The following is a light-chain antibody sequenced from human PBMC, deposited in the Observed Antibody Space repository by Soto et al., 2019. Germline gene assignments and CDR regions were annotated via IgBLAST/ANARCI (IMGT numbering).Light chain of an antibody. CDR1: SSDIGRFDY. J-gene: IGLJ1*01. V-gene: IGLV2-23*01. CDR3: CSYAGSSTYV. Sequence: QSVLTQPVSVSASPGQSITISCAGTSSDIGRFDYVSWYQHHPGKAPKLMIYEGSKRPSGVSNRFSGSKSGNTASLTISGLQAEDEADYYCCSYAGSSTYVFGTGTKLTVL. CDR2: EGS.